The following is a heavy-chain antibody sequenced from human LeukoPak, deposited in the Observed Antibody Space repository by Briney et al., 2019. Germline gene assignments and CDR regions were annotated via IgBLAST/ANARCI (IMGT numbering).Heavy chain of an antibody. V-gene: IGHV3-23*01. CDR1: GFTFSSYS. J-gene: IGHJ4*02. CDR3: TKWSGFGND. Sequence: GGSLRLYCAASGFTFSSYSMTWVHQTPGKGLEWVSGISDSGDSTYYADSVKGRFTISRDNSRNTLYLEMNSLRAEDTAVYYCTKWSGFGNDWGQGTLVTVSS. D-gene: IGHD3-10*01. CDR2: ISDSGDST.